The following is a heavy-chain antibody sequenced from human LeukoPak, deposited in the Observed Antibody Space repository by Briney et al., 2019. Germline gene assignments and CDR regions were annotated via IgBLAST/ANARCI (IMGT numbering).Heavy chain of an antibody. CDR1: GFTFDDYA. D-gene: IGHD6-13*01. Sequence: QPGGSLRLSCAASGFTFDDYAMHWVRQAPGKGLEWVSLITWDGGSTYYADSVKGRFTISRDNSKSSLYLQMNSLRLEDTALYYCIKGAKWSTWYYHLDYWGQGTLVTVS. CDR2: ITWDGGST. CDR3: IKGAKWSTWYYHLDY. V-gene: IGHV3-43D*03. J-gene: IGHJ4*02.